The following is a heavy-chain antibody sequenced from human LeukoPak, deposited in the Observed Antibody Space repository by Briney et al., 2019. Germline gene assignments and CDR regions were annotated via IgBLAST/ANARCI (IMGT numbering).Heavy chain of an antibody. CDR1: GFTFSSYE. D-gene: IGHD3-22*01. J-gene: IGHJ6*03. CDR3: ARDPYSGNYGSYYYYYMDV. V-gene: IGHV3-48*03. CDR2: ISSSGSTI. Sequence: PGGSLRLSCAASGFTFSSYEMNWVRQAPGKGLEWVSYISSSGSTIYYADSVKGRFTISRDNAKNSLYLQINSLGPEDTAVYFCARDPYSGNYGSYYYYYMDVWGKGTTVTVSS.